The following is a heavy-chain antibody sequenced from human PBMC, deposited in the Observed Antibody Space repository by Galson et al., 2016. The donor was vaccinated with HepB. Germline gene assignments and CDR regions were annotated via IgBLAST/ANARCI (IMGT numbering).Heavy chain of an antibody. D-gene: IGHD2-21*02. CDR1: GFAVNSDY. V-gene: IGHV3-53*01. Sequence: SLRLSCAVSGFAVNSDYMNWIRQAPGKGLEWISVIYSGGRTTYGDSVKGRFTLSRDRSKNTLSLQMNSRRAEDTAVYYCARGPTVTFYGGPTWFDLWGQGTVVTVSS. CDR2: IYSGGRT. J-gene: IGHJ5*02. CDR3: ARGPTVTFYGGPTWFDL.